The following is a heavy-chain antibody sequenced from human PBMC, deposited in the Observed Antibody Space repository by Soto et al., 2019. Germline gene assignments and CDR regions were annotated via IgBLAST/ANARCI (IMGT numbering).Heavy chain of an antibody. CDR1: GFIFSEST. Sequence: GGSLRLSCSASGFIFSESTIYWVRQVPGKGLEAISAVSTSGRSTYYADSVKDRFTISRDSSKNTLFLQMGSLRPEDTAIYYCVKQAHGLDGVAFDYWGQGTQVTVSS. V-gene: IGHV3-64D*06. CDR2: VSTSGRST. J-gene: IGHJ4*02. CDR3: VKQAHGLDGVAFDY. D-gene: IGHD2-15*01.